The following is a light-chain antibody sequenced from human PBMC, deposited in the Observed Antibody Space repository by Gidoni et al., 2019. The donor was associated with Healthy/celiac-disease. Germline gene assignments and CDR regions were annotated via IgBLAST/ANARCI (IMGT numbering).Light chain of an antibody. CDR2: GKN. J-gene: IGLJ2*01. CDR1: SLRSYY. V-gene: IGLV3-19*01. CDR3: NSRDSSGNHHVV. Sequence: SSELTQDPAVSVALGQTVRITCQGASLRSYYASWYQQKPGQAPVLVIYGKNSRPSGIPDRFSGSSSGNTASLTITGAQAEDEAYYYCNSRDSSGNHHVVFGGGTKLTVL.